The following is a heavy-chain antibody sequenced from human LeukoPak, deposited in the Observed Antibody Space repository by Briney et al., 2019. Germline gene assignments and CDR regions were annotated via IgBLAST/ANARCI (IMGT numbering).Heavy chain of an antibody. Sequence: SETLSLTCIVSGGSISTSSYYWGWIRQPPGKGLEWIGTIYYSGSTSSNPSLRSRLTISGDTSKNQFSLRLSSVTAADTAMYYCAGDSGGAAGGSGMGYGFDIWGQGTMVTVSS. V-gene: IGHV4-39*07. CDR3: AGDSGGAAGGSGMGYGFDI. CDR2: IYYSGST. J-gene: IGHJ3*02. CDR1: GGSISTSSYY. D-gene: IGHD6-13*01.